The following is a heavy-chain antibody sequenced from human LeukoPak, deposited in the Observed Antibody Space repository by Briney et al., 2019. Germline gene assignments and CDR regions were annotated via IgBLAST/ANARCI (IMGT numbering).Heavy chain of an antibody. D-gene: IGHD2/OR15-2a*01. CDR1: GGTISGHY. Sequence: SETLSLTCTVSGGTISGHYWSWIRQSPGKGVEWIAYIHYSGNTNYNPSLKSRVTISLDTSKNQFSLKLSTVTAADTAGYYCARGGGWGNSRMGGGFDSWGQGTLVTVSS. V-gene: IGHV4-59*11. CDR3: ARGGGWGNSRMGGGFDS. J-gene: IGHJ4*02. CDR2: IHYSGNT.